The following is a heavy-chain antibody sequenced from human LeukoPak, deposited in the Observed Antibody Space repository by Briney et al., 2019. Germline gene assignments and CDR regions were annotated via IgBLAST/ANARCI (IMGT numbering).Heavy chain of an antibody. CDR3: AKSDYYDSSGYFDAFDI. J-gene: IGHJ3*02. CDR1: GFTFSSYA. CDR2: ISGSGGST. V-gene: IGHV3-23*01. D-gene: IGHD3-22*01. Sequence: GGSLRLSCAASGFTFSSYAMSWVRQAPGKGLEWVSAISGSGGSTYYADSVKGRFTISRDNSKNTLYLQMNSLRAEDTAVYYCAKSDYYDSSGYFDAFDIWGQGKWSPSLQ.